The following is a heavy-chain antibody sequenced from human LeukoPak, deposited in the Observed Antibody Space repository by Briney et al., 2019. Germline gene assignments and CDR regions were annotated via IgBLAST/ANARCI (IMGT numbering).Heavy chain of an antibody. CDR2: FSSGGSA. J-gene: IGHJ4*02. D-gene: IGHD3/OR15-3a*01. V-gene: IGHV4-39*01. Sequence: PSETLSLTCIVPGGSISSSSYYWAWIRQSPGKGLEWIGTFSSGGSAYYNPSLTSRVSISKDTSDNQFSLRLYSVTAADTAVYYCARHEGDWTYYFDYWGQGTLVTVSS. CDR1: GGSISSSSYY. CDR3: ARHEGDWTYYFDY.